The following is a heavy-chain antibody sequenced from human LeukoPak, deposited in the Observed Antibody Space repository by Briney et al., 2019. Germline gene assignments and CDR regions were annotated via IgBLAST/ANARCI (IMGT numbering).Heavy chain of an antibody. CDR1: GGSISNYY. V-gene: IGHV4-4*07. CDR3: AREAGVRGARGFDF. D-gene: IGHD3-10*01. Sequence: SETLSLTCTVSGGSISNYYWTWIRQPAGEGLEWIGRIYTSGSTNYNPSLKSRVTMSLDTSKNQFSLTLSSVTAADTAVYYCAREAGVRGARGFDFWGQGTLVTVSS. J-gene: IGHJ4*02. CDR2: IYTSGST.